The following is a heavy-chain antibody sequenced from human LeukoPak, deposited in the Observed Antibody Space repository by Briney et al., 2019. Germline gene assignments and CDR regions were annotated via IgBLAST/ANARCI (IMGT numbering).Heavy chain of an antibody. J-gene: IGHJ3*02. D-gene: IGHD6-13*01. CDR2: INQDESVK. V-gene: IGHV3-7*03. CDR1: GFTFTKYW. Sequence: PAGGSLRLSCAASGFTFTKYWMSWVRQAPGKRLECVASINQDESVKRYVDSAKGRFTISRDNTQNSVYLEMNSLTAEDTALYYCARDLWAQQEGDGFDIWAKGQWSPSLQ. CDR3: ARDLWAQQEGDGFDI.